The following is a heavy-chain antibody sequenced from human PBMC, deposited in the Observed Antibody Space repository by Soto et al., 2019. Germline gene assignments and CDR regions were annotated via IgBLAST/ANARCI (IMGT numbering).Heavy chain of an antibody. D-gene: IGHD3-22*01. CDR1: GFTFSSYG. CDR2: IWYDGSNK. CDR3: ARDTGPYYYDSSGYYFDY. J-gene: IGHJ4*02. Sequence: GVSLRLSCAASGFTFSSYGMHWVRQPPGKALEWVAVIWYDGSNKYYADSVKGRFTISRDNSKNTLYLQMNSLRAEDTAVYYCARDTGPYYYDSSGYYFDYWGQGTLVTVSS. V-gene: IGHV3-33*01.